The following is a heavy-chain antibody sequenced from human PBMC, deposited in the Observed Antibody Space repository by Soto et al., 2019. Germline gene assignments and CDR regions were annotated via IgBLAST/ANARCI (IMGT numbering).Heavy chain of an antibody. CDR2: IIPILGIA. CDR1: GGTFSSYT. Sequence: GASVKVSCKASGGTFSSYTISWVRQAPGQGLGWMGRIIPILGIANYAQKFQGRVTITADKSTSTAYMELSSLRSEDTAVYYCARDVIGYCSSTSCYAWFDPWGQGTLVTVS. D-gene: IGHD2-2*01. CDR3: ARDVIGYCSSTSCYAWFDP. V-gene: IGHV1-69*04. J-gene: IGHJ5*02.